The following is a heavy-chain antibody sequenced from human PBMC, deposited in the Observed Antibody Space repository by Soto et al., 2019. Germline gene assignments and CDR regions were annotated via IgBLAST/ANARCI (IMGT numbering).Heavy chain of an antibody. V-gene: IGHV4-30-2*01. CDR1: GGSISSGGYS. CDR2: IYHSGST. J-gene: IGHJ4*02. Sequence: PSETLSLTCAVSGGSISSGGYSWSWIRQPPGKGLEWIGYIYHSGSTYYNPSLKSRVTISVDRSKNQFSLKLSSVTAADTAVYYCARDGRGLGWPEHWGQGTLVTVS. D-gene: IGHD2-15*01. CDR3: ARDGRGLGWPEH.